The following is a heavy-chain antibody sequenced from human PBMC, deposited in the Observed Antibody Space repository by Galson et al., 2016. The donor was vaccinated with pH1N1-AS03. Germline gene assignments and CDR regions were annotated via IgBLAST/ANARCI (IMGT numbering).Heavy chain of an antibody. CDR1: GFPFSGYS. J-gene: IGHJ5*02. CDR3: ATDNWNSFDP. V-gene: IGHV3-21*04. D-gene: IGHD1-1*01. Sequence: SLRLSCAASGFPFSGYSMNWVRQAPGKGLEWVSFISTSSSSIYYADSVKGRFTISRDNAQNLLYLQMNSLRDEDTAVYYCATDNWNSFDPWGQGTLVTVSS. CDR2: ISTSSSSI.